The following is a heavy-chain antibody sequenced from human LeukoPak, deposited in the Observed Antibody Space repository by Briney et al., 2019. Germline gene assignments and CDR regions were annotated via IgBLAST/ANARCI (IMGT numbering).Heavy chain of an antibody. CDR1: GFTFSTYS. CDR3: ARALPSPLYSGSYADAFDI. Sequence: PGGSLRLSCAAAGFTFSTYSMNWVRQAPGKGLEWVSSISSSSSYIYYADSVTGRFTISRDNAKNSLYLQMNSLRAEDTAVYYCARALPSPLYSGSYADAFDIWGQGTMVTVSS. CDR2: ISSSSSYI. D-gene: IGHD1-26*01. V-gene: IGHV3-21*01. J-gene: IGHJ3*02.